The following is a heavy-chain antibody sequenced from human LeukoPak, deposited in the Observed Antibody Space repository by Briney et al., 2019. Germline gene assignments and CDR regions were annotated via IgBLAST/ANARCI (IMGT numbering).Heavy chain of an antibody. CDR3: AAPSGSFLAFYYGMDV. CDR2: FDPEDGQL. D-gene: IGHD1-26*01. CDR1: GYSLTDLS. J-gene: IGHJ6*02. Sequence: ASVKVSCKVSGYSLTDLSMHWVRQAPGEGLEWLGGFDPEDGQLIYAQKFQGRVTMTKDMSTDTVYMDLTNLRSEDTAVYYCAAPSGSFLAFYYGMDVWGQGTTVIVSS. V-gene: IGHV1-24*01.